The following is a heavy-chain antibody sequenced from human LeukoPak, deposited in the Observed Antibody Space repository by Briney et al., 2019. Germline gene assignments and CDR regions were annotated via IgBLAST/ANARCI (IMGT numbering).Heavy chain of an antibody. V-gene: IGHV4-34*01. CDR2: INHSGST. D-gene: IGHD6-19*01. CDR1: GGSFSGYY. J-gene: IGHJ6*03. CDR3: ARIRGWPTGYYYMDV. Sequence: SETLSLTCAVYGGSFSGYYWSWIRQPPGKGLEWTGEINHSGSTNYNPSLKSRVTISVDTSKNQFSLKLSSVTAADTAVYYCARIRGWPTGYYYMDVWGKGTTVTVSS.